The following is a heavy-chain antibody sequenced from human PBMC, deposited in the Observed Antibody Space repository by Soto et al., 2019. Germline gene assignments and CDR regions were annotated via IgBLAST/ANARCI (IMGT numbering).Heavy chain of an antibody. CDR3: AESLGEKGNTYYVDF. J-gene: IGHJ4*02. V-gene: IGHV3-23*01. Sequence: EVQVLESGGDLVQPGGSLRLSCAASGFTFGMYSMSWVRQAPGKGLEWVSGISGSGESTYYADSVKGRFTISRDNSKNTLYQPMESLRPEDTAVYYCAESLGEKGNTYYVDFWGQGTLVTVSS. D-gene: IGHD3-16*01. CDR2: ISGSGEST. CDR1: GFTFGMYS.